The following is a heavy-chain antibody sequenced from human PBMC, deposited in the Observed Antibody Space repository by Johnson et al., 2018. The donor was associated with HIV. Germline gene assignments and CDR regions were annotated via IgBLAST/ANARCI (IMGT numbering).Heavy chain of an antibody. CDR2: ISWNSGSI. Sequence: VQLVESGGGLVQPGRSLRLSCAASGFTFDDYAMHWVRQAPGKGLEWVSGISWNSGSIGYVDSVKGRFTSSRDNAKNSLYLQMNSLRAEEPAVYYCARVREWEGGEVGDAFDIWGQGTMVTVSS. J-gene: IGHJ3*02. D-gene: IGHD1-26*01. V-gene: IGHV3-9*01. CDR3: ARVREWEGGEVGDAFDI. CDR1: GFTFDDYA.